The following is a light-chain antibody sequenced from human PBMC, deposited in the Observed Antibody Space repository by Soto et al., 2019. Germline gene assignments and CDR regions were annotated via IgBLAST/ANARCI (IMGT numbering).Light chain of an antibody. V-gene: IGKV3-20*01. J-gene: IGKJ1*01. Sequence: EIVMTQSPGTLSLSPGERATLSCRASQSLSGRSLAWYQQRPGQAPRVLIYDASGRPSGITDKFSGSGSGTDFTLTISRLEAEDFAVYYCQQYESSSWTFGQGTRVEMK. CDR3: QQYESSSWT. CDR1: QSLSGRS. CDR2: DAS.